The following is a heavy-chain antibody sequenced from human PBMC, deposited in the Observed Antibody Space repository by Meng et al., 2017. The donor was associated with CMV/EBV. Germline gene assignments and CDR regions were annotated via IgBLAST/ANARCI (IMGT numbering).Heavy chain of an antibody. J-gene: IGHJ2*01. Sequence: YGGTFSGYYWNWCRQPPGKGLEWIGEINHSGSTNYTPSLKSRVTISVDTTKNQFSLRLSSVTAAETAVYYCARSVVVIATRRGYFDLWGRGTLVTVSS. CDR1: GGTFSGYY. CDR3: ARSVVVIATRRGYFDL. V-gene: IGHV4-34*01. CDR2: INHSGST. D-gene: IGHD2-21*01.